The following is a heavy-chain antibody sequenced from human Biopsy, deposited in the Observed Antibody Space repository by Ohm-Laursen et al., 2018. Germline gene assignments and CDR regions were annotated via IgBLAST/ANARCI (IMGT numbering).Heavy chain of an antibody. CDR3: AKGQDLRGGAEYFQH. Sequence: VASVKVSCKASGYTFASQYLHWVRQVPGQGLEWMGWINPHSGTTKFAQDFQGRVTMTRDTSITTAYMELRRLRSDDTAVYYCAKGQDLRGGAEYFQHWGQGALVTVSS. CDR1: GYTFASQY. J-gene: IGHJ1*01. CDR2: INPHSGTT. D-gene: IGHD2-15*01. V-gene: IGHV1-2*02.